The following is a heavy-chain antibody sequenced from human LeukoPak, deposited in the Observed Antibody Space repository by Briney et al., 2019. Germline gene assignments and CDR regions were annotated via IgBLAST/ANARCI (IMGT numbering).Heavy chain of an antibody. CDR1: GGSISSSSYY. V-gene: IGHV4-39*01. CDR2: IYYSGST. D-gene: IGHD3-3*01. CDR3: AGRPPYYDFWSGYYTSPIHVDY. Sequence: PSETLSLTCTVSGGSISSSSYYWGWIRQPPGKGLEWIGSIYYSGSTYYNPSLKSRVTISVDTSKNQFSLKLSSVTAADTAVYYCAGRPPYYDFWSGYYTSPIHVDYWGQGTLVTVSS. J-gene: IGHJ4*02.